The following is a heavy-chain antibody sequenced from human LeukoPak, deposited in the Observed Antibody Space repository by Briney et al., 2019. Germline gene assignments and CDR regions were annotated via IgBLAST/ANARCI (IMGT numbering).Heavy chain of an antibody. CDR1: GFTFSSFT. CDR2: ISLGNSTM. CDR3: ARVGNGRSWDY. D-gene: IGHD2-15*01. Sequence: GGSLRPSCAASGFTFSSFTMSWARQVPGKGLEWISYISLGNSTMFYADSVKGRFTISRDNAKNSLYLQMYSLRDDDTAVYYCARVGNGRSWDYWGQGTLVSVSS. V-gene: IGHV3-48*02. J-gene: IGHJ4*02.